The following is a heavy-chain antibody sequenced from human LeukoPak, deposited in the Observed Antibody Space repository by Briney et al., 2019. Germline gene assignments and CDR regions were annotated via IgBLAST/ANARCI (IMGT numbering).Heavy chain of an antibody. Sequence: PGGSLRLSCAASGFTFSSYAMSWVRQAPGKGLEWVAFIRYDGRNKYYGDSVKGRFTISRDNSKSTLYIQMSSLRAEDTAVYYCARAKPKNMVRGLIMRRESRYYFDYWGQGTLVTVSS. D-gene: IGHD3-10*01. V-gene: IGHV3-30*02. J-gene: IGHJ4*02. CDR2: IRYDGRNK. CDR1: GFTFSSYA. CDR3: ARAKPKNMVRGLIMRRESRYYFDY.